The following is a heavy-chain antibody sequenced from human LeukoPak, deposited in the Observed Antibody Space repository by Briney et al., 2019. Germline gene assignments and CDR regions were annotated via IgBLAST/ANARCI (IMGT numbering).Heavy chain of an antibody. V-gene: IGHV4-34*01. CDR1: GGSFSGYS. Sequence: SETLSLTCAVSGGSFSGYSWNWIRQPPGKGLEWIGEINQSGSTKYNPSLKSRVTISIDTSKSQFSMRLNSVTAADTALYYCARCDSGGWFFDSWGQGALVTVSS. J-gene: IGHJ5*01. D-gene: IGHD6-19*01. CDR2: INQSGST. CDR3: ARCDSGGWFFDS.